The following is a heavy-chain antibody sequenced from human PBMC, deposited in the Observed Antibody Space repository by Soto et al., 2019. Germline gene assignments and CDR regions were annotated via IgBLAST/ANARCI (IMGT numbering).Heavy chain of an antibody. V-gene: IGHV1-18*01. CDR2: ISAYNGNT. CDR3: ARASTTVTPADY. D-gene: IGHD4-17*01. J-gene: IGHJ4*02. Sequence: QVQLVXXXXEVKKPGASVKVSCKASGYTFTSYGISWVRQAPGQGLEWMGWISAYNGNTNYAQKLQGRVTMTTDTSTSTAYMELRSLRSDDTAVYYCARASTTVTPADYWGQGTLVTVSS. CDR1: GYTFTSYG.